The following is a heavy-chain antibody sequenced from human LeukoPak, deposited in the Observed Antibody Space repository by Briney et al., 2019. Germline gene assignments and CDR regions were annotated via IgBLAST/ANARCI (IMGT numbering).Heavy chain of an antibody. CDR3: ARSHDHLWGNYPDY. V-gene: IGHV4/OR15-8*01. Sequence: SETLSLTCDVSGGTIDSTNWWNRVRQPPGKTLEWIGEIHHDGRINYNPSLKSRVTLSVDKSKNQFSLRLNSVTAADTAMYYCARSHDHLWGNYPDYWGQGTLVTVSS. CDR2: IHHDGRI. CDR1: GGTIDSTNW. D-gene: IGHD3-16*02. J-gene: IGHJ4*02.